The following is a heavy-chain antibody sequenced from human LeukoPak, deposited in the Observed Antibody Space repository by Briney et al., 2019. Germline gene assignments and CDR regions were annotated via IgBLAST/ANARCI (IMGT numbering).Heavy chain of an antibody. CDR3: ASLGYCSSTSCFTTGLYGMDV. J-gene: IGHJ6*02. CDR1: GFTFDDYA. CDR2: ISWNSGSI. Sequence: GRSLRLSCAASGFTFDDYAMHWVRQAPGKGLEWVSGISWNSGSIGYADSVKGRFTISRDNAKNSLYLQMNSLRAEDTAVYYCASLGYCSSTSCFTTGLYGMDVWGQGTTVTVSS. D-gene: IGHD2-2*01. V-gene: IGHV3-9*01.